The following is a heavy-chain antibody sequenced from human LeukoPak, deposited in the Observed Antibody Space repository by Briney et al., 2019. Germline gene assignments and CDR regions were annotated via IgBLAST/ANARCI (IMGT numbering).Heavy chain of an antibody. J-gene: IGHJ6*02. D-gene: IGHD2-2*01. CDR1: GFTFSNYD. Sequence: PGGCLRLSCAASGFTFSNYDMHCVRQATGKGLEWVSSIVTVGETFYPGSVKGRLTIARENAKKSFYLQMNSMRAGDTAVYYCARGSCSSSSCDESLNGLDVWGQGTTVTVSS. CDR3: ARGSCSSSSCDESLNGLDV. V-gene: IGHV3-13*01. CDR2: IVTVGET.